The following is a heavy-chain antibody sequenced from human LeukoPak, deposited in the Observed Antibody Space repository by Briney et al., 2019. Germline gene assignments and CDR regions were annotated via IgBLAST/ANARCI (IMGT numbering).Heavy chain of an antibody. CDR3: ARRNYYGSGSYHYGMDV. CDR1: GYSFTSYW. D-gene: IGHD3-10*01. V-gene: IGHV5-51*01. Sequence: GESLKISCKGSGYSFTSYWIGWVRQMPGKGLEWMGIIYPGDSDTRYSPSFQGQVTISADKSISTAYLQWSSLKATDTAMYYCARRNYYGSGSYHYGMDVWGQGTTVTVSS. CDR2: IYPGDSDT. J-gene: IGHJ6*02.